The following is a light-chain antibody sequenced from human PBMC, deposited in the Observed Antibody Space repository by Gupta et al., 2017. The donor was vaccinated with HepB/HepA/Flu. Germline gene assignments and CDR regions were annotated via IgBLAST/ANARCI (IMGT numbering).Light chain of an antibody. V-gene: IGKV1-39*01. CDR3: QQRDSTPWT. J-gene: IGKJ1*01. CDR1: QSISSY. Sequence: DIQMTQSPSSLSASVGDRVTITCRASQSISSYLNWYQQKPGKAPKLLIYAASSLQGGVPSRFSGSGSGTDFTLTISRLQPEDFATYYCQQRDSTPWTFGQGTKVEIK. CDR2: AAS.